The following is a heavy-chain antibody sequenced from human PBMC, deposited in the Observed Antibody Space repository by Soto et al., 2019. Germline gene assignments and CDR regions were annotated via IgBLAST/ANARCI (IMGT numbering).Heavy chain of an antibody. V-gene: IGHV4-4*07. CDR3: ARGPIFGVVPHYFDY. D-gene: IGHD3-3*01. CDR2: IYTSGST. J-gene: IGHJ4*02. Sequence: QVQLQESGPGLVKPSETLSLTCTVSGGSISSYYWSWIRQPAGKGLEWIGRIYTSGSTNYNPSLKSRVTMSVDTSKNQFSVKLSSVTAAHTAVYYCARGPIFGVVPHYFDYWGQGTLVTVSS. CDR1: GGSISSYY.